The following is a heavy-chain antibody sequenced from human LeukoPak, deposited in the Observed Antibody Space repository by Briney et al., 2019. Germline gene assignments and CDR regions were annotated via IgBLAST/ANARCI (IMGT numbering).Heavy chain of an antibody. J-gene: IGHJ4*02. CDR3: ARQLGEDFDY. D-gene: IGHD3-10*01. CDR1: GFTVSTNY. V-gene: IGHV3-66*04. Sequence: GGSPRLSCAASGFTVSTNYMSWVRKAPGKGLEWVSVIYSGGSTYYADSVKGRFTISRDNSKNTLYLQMNSLRAEDTAVYYCARQLGEDFDYWGQGTLVTVSS. CDR2: IYSGGST.